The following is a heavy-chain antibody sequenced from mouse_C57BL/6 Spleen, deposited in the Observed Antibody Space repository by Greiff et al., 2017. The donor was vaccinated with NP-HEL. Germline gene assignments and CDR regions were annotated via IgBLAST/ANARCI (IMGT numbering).Heavy chain of an antibody. V-gene: IGHV7-3*01. CDR2: IRNKANGYTT. D-gene: IGHD2-3*01. Sequence: EVQLQQSGGGLVQPGGAASGFTFTDYYMSWVRQPPGKALEWLGFIRNKANGYTTEYSASVKGRFTISRDNSQSILYLHMNALRAEDSATYYCARYRDGRFAYWGQGTLVTVSA. CDR3: ARYRDGRFAY. J-gene: IGHJ3*01. CDR1: GFTFTDYY.